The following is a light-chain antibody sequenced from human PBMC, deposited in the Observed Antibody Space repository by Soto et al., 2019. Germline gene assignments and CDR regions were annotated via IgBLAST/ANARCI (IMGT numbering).Light chain of an antibody. CDR3: QQTYSAPVT. J-gene: IGKJ2*01. CDR1: QSISNY. V-gene: IGKV1-39*01. Sequence: DIQMTQSPSSLSASVGDRVTITCRATQSISNYLNWYQQKPGKAPNLLIYAASSLESGVPSRFSGSGSGTDFTLTISSLQPEDFATDYCQQTYSAPVTFGQGTKLDIK. CDR2: AAS.